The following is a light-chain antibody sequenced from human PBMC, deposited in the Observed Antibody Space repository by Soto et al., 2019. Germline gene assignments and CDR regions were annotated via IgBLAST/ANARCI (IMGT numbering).Light chain of an antibody. J-gene: IGKJ5*01. CDR1: QSVVTR. V-gene: IGKV3-20*01. CDR3: QHYQSGHPIA. Sequence: EILLTQSPDTLSLSPGERATLSCRSAQSVVTRLAWYQHKTGQAPRLLISGASSRATGIPDRFTGSGSETSFTLTISRLEPEDFALYYCQHYQSGHPIAFGQGTRLEI. CDR2: GAS.